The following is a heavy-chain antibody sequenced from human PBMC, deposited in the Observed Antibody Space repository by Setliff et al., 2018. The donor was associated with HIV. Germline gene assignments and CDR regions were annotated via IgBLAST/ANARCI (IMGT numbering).Heavy chain of an antibody. CDR2: VDPEDGET. J-gene: IGHJ4*02. CDR1: GDTLTDYY. CDR3: ATVRPVLRFLEGPFDY. Sequence: ASVMVSCKASGDTLTDYYMHWVQQAPGKGLEWMGLVDPEDGETIYAEKFQGRVTITADTSTDTAYMELSSLRSEDTAVYYCATVRPVLRFLEGPFDYWGQGTQVTVSS. D-gene: IGHD3-3*01. V-gene: IGHV1-69-2*01.